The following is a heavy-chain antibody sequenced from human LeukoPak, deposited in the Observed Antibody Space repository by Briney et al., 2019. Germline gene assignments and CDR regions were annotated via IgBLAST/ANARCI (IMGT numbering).Heavy chain of an antibody. D-gene: IGHD6-13*01. V-gene: IGHV4-34*01. J-gene: IGHJ4*02. CDR3: ASYRIAAAGNRFDY. CDR1: GGSFSGYY. CDR2: INHSGST. Sequence: SETLSLTCAVYGGSFSGYYWSWIRQPPGKGLEWIWEINHSGSTNYNPSLKSRVTISVDTSKNQFSLKLSSVTAADTAVYYCASYRIAAAGNRFDYWGQGTLVTVSS.